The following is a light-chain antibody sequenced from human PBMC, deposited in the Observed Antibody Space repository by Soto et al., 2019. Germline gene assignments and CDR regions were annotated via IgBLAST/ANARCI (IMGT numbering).Light chain of an antibody. CDR1: QSVSSN. CDR3: QQYNNWPRMYT. V-gene: IGKV3-15*01. J-gene: IGKJ2*01. CDR2: GAS. Sequence: EIVMTQAPATLSVSPGERATLSCRASQSVSSNLAWYPQKPGQAPRLLIYGASTRATGIPARFSSSGSGTEFTLTISSLQSEDFAGYYCQQYNNWPRMYTFGQGTKLEIK.